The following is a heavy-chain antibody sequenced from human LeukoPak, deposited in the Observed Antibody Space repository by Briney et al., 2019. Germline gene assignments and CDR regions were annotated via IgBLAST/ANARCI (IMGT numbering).Heavy chain of an antibody. V-gene: IGHV3-21*01. CDR1: GFTFRSYS. CDR3: ASDSYSPEYFQH. CDR2: ISSSSSHI. D-gene: IGHD2-15*01. Sequence: GGSLRLSCAASGFTFRSYSMNWVRQAPGKGLEWVSSISSSSSHIHYADSVKGRFTISRDNAKNSLYLQMNSLRAEDTAVYYCASDSYSPEYFQHWGQGTLVTVSS. J-gene: IGHJ1*01.